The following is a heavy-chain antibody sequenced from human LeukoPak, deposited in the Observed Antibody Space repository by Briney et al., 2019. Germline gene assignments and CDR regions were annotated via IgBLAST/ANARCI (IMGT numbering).Heavy chain of an antibody. Sequence: SGGSLRLSCAASGFTFSNYWMTWVRQAPGKGLEWVADIKQDGSEKLYVNSVRGRFTTSRDNAKMSLFLQMNSLRAEDTAVYYCARDNGVVHGVYYMDVWGKGTTVTVS. CDR2: IKQDGSEK. J-gene: IGHJ6*03. D-gene: IGHD3-3*01. V-gene: IGHV3-7*01. CDR1: GFTFSNYW. CDR3: ARDNGVVHGVYYMDV.